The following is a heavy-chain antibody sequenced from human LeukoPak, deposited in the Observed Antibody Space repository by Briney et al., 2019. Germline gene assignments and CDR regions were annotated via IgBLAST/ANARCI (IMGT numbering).Heavy chain of an antibody. CDR3: AKRAEFITMVRGVKGYYYMDV. Sequence: GGSLRLSCAASGFTFSSYAMSWVRQAPGKGLEWVSAISGSGGSTYYADSVKGRFTISRDNSKNTLYLQMNSLRAEDTAVYYCAKRAEFITMVRGVKGYYYMDVWGKGTTVTISS. CDR2: ISGSGGST. D-gene: IGHD3-10*01. V-gene: IGHV3-23*01. J-gene: IGHJ6*03. CDR1: GFTFSSYA.